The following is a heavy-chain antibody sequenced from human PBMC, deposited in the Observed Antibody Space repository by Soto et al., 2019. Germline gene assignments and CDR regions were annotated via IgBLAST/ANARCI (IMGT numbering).Heavy chain of an antibody. CDR2: INHSGST. V-gene: IGHV4-34*01. J-gene: IGHJ6*03. CDR3: AREFLGELSSISGGPYYYYYMDV. CDR1: GGSFSGYY. D-gene: IGHD3-16*02. Sequence: SETLSLTCAVYGGSFSGYYWSWIRQPPGKGLEWIGEINHSGSTNYNPSLKSRVTISVDTSKNQFSLKLSSVTAADTAVYYCAREFLGELSSISGGPYYYYYMDVGGKGTRVTVSS.